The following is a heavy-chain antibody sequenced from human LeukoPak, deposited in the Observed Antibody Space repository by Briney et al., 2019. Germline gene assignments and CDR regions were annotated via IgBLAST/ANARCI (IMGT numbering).Heavy chain of an antibody. D-gene: IGHD6-13*01. CDR1: GGSFSGYY. J-gene: IGHJ4*02. CDR3: RGQQLYGSDY. CDR2: INHSGST. Sequence: PSETLSLTCAVYGGSFSGYYWSWIRQPPGKGLEWIGEINHSGSTNYNPSLKSRVTISVDTSKNQFSLKLSSVTAADTAVYYCRGQQLYGSDYWGQGTLVTVSS. V-gene: IGHV4-34*01.